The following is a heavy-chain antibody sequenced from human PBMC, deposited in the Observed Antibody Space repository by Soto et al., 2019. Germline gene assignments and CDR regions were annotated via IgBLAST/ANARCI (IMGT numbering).Heavy chain of an antibody. CDR3: ARAGVVVELYYFDY. CDR1: GGSISSYY. Sequence: SETLSLTCTVSGGSISSYYWSWIRQPPGKGLEWIGYIYYSGSTNYNPSLKSRVTISVDTSKNQFSLKLSSVTAADTAVYYCARAGVVVELYYFDYRGQGTLVTVAS. V-gene: IGHV4-59*01. J-gene: IGHJ4*02. D-gene: IGHD2-15*01. CDR2: IYYSGST.